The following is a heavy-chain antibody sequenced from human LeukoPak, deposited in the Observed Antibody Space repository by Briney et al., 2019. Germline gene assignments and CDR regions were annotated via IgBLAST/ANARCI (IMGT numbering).Heavy chain of an antibody. D-gene: IGHD3-10*01. CDR1: GGSISSSSYY. J-gene: IGHJ4*02. Sequence: SETLSLTCTVSGGSISSSSYYWGWIRQPPGKGLEWIGSIYYSGSTYYNPSLKSRVTISVDTSKNQFSLKLSSVTAADTVVYYCARLSGGSYYGSGSYFDYWGQGTLVTVSS. CDR2: IYYSGST. V-gene: IGHV4-39*01. CDR3: ARLSGGSYYGSGSYFDY.